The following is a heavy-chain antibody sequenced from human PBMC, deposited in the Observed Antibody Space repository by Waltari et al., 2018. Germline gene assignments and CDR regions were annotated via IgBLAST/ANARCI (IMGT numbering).Heavy chain of an antibody. J-gene: IGHJ6*02. V-gene: IGHV3-30*04. CDR1: GFTFRSYA. CDR2: ISYDGSNK. D-gene: IGHD6-25*01. Sequence: QVQLVESGGGVVQPGRSLRLSCAASGFTFRSYAMHWVRQAPGKGLEWVAVISYDGSNKYYADSVKGRFTIARDNSKNTLYLQMNSLRAEDTAVYYCARDAGFMDVWGQGTTVTVSS. CDR3: ARDAGFMDV.